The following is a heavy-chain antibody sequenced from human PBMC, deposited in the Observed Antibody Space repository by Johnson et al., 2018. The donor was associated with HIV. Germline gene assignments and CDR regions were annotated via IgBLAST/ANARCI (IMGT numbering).Heavy chain of an antibody. J-gene: IGHJ3*02. CDR2: ISYDGSKK. CDR1: GFTFSSYA. D-gene: IGHD3-10*01. V-gene: IGHV3-30*04. Sequence: QVQLVESGGGVVQPGRSLRLSCAASGFTFSSYAMHWVRQAPGKGLEWVAVISYDGSKKYYADSVQGRFTIARDDSKNTLYLQMNSLRAEDTDLYYCARAAAPYYYGSGSYYFDTFDIWGQGTMVTVSS. CDR3: ARAAAPYYYGSGSYYFDTFDI.